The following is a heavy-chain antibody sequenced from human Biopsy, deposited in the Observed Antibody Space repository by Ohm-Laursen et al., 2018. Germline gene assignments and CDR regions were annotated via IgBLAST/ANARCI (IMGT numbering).Heavy chain of an antibody. J-gene: IGHJ4*02. CDR3: ARGQALKSFDY. Sequence: GTLSLTCAVSGYSISSGYYWGWIRQPPGKGLEWIGSIYHSGSTYYNPSLKGRVTISVDTSKNQFSLKLSSVTAADTAGYYCARGQALKSFDYWGQGTLVTVSS. V-gene: IGHV4-38-2*01. CDR1: GYSISSGYY. CDR2: IYHSGST.